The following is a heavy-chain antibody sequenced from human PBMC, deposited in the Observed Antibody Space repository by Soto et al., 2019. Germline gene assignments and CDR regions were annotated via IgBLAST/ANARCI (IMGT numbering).Heavy chain of an antibody. D-gene: IGHD3-22*01. CDR3: ARRLYYDSSGFEGGGMDV. CDR1: GGSISSSIYY. V-gene: IGHV4-39*01. J-gene: IGHJ6*02. CDR2: IYYSGST. Sequence: PSASLSRTCTVSGGSISSSIYYWGWFRQPPGKGLEWIGSIYYSGSTYYNPSLKSRVTISVDTSKNQFSLKLSSVTAADTAVYYCARRLYYDSSGFEGGGMDVWGQGTTVTVS.